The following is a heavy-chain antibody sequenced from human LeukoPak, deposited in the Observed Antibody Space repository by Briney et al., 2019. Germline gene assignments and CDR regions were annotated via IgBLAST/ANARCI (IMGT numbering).Heavy chain of an antibody. J-gene: IGHJ4*02. CDR3: VRDSSVGPPPGW. V-gene: IGHV4-38-2*02. Sequence: SETLSLTCDVSGYSISSYDYWGWIRQPPGKGLEWIGNIFHTGTTYYNPSFRSRVTMSVDTSKSQFSLRLSSVTAADTAVYYCVRDSSVGPPPGWWGQGTLVTVSS. CDR2: IFHTGTT. D-gene: IGHD1-26*01. CDR1: GYSISSYDY.